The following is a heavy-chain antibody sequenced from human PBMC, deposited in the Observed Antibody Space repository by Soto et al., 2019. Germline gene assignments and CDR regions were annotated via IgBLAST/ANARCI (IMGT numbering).Heavy chain of an antibody. V-gene: IGHV3-21*04. CDR2: ISSSSSYI. CDR3: AREPIVDDAFDI. D-gene: IGHD3-22*01. Sequence: GGSLRLSCAASGFTFSSYSMNWVRQAPGKGLEWVSSISSSSSYIYYADSVKGRFTISRDNAKNSLYLQMNSLRAEDTAVYYCAREPIVDDAFDIWGQGTMVTVSS. J-gene: IGHJ3*02. CDR1: GFTFSSYS.